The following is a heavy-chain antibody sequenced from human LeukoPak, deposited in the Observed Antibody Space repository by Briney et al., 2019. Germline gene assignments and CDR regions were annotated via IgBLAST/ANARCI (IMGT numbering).Heavy chain of an antibody. Sequence: GGSLRLSCAASGFTFSSFWRSWVRQAPGKGLEWVANIKQDGSEEYYVDSVKGRFTISRDNAKNSLYLQMNSLRAEDTAVYYCARWEGNGYYFDYRGQGTLVTVSS. D-gene: IGHD3-22*01. V-gene: IGHV3-7*01. CDR1: GFTFSSFW. J-gene: IGHJ4*02. CDR3: ARWEGNGYYFDY. CDR2: IKQDGSEE.